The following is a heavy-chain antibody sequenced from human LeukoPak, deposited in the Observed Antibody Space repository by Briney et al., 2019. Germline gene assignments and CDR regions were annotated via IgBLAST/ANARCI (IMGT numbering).Heavy chain of an antibody. J-gene: IGHJ4*02. CDR2: ISRDATTT. CDR3: ARGPSYTSSWYGLDN. D-gene: IGHD6-13*01. Sequence: GGSLRLSCAASGFIFSSYWMHWVRQGPGKGLVWVSRISRDATTTTYADSVKGRFTNSRDNAKNTLYLQMNSLRGEDTAMYYCARGPSYTSSWYGLDNWGQGTLVTVSS. CDR1: GFIFSSYW. V-gene: IGHV3-74*01.